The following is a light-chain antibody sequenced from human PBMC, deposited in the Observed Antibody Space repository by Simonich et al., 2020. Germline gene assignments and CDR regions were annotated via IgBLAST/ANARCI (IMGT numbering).Light chain of an antibody. V-gene: IGKV4-1*01. CDR3: QQYYSTPT. J-gene: IGKJ1*01. CDR1: QSVLYSSNNKNN. CDR2: WAS. Sequence: DIVMTQSPDSLDVSLGERATINCKSSQSVLYSSNNKNNLAWYQQKPGQPPKLLIYWASTRESGVPDRFSGSGSGTDFTLTISSLQAEDVAVYYCQQYYSTPTFGQGTKVEIK.